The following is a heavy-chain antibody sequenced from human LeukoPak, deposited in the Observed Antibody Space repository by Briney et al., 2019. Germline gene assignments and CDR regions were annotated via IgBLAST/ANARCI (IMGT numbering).Heavy chain of an antibody. CDR2: LYSDGNT. Sequence: GGSLRLSCAASGFTVITNDMTWVRQAPGKGLEWVSVLYSDGNTKYADSVQGRFTISRDNSKNTLYLEMNSLSPDDTAIYYCARGVQPLAANTLAYWGQGTLVTVSS. J-gene: IGHJ4*02. CDR3: ARGVQPLAANTLAY. CDR1: GFTVITND. V-gene: IGHV3-53*01. D-gene: IGHD3-16*01.